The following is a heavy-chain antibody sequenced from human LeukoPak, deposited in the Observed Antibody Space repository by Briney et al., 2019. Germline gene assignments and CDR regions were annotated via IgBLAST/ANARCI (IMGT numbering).Heavy chain of an antibody. CDR1: GFTFDDYA. V-gene: IGHV3-9*01. J-gene: IGHJ4*02. CDR2: ISWNSGSI. D-gene: IGHD2-8*01. CDR3: AKLNGY. Sequence: PGGSLRLSCAASGFTFDDYAMHWVRQAPGKGLEWVSGISWNSGSIGYADSVKGRFTISGDNAKNSLYLQMNSLRAEDTALYYCAKLNGYWGQGTLVTVSS.